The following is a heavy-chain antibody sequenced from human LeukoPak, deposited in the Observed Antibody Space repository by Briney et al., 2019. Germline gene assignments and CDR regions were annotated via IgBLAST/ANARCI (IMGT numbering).Heavy chain of an antibody. CDR2: ISGSGGST. CDR1: GFTFSSYA. D-gene: IGHD2-15*01. Sequence: GGSLRLSCAASGFTFSSYAMSWVRQAPGKGLEWVSAISGSGGSTYYADSVKGRFTISRDNSKNTLYLQMNSLRAEDTAVYYCAKAGRVGYCSGGSCSFDYWGQGTLVTVSS. J-gene: IGHJ4*02. CDR3: AKAGRVGYCSGGSCSFDY. V-gene: IGHV3-23*01.